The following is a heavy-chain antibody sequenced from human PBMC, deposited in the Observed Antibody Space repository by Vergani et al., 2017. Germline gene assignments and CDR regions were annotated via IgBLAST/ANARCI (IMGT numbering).Heavy chain of an antibody. CDR2: IIPIFGTA. Sequence: QVQLVQSGAEVKKPGSSVKVSCKASGGTFSSYAISWVRQAPGQGLEWMGGIIPIFGTANYAQKFQGRVTITADESTSTAYMELSSLRSEDTAVYYCARIQRKPWELTGPGAFDIWGQGTMVTVSS. CDR1: GGTFSSYA. J-gene: IGHJ3*02. CDR3: ARIQRKPWELTGPGAFDI. V-gene: IGHV1-69*01. D-gene: IGHD1-26*01.